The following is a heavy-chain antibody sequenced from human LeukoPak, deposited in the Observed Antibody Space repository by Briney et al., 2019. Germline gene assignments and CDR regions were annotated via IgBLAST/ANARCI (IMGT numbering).Heavy chain of an antibody. D-gene: IGHD1-26*01. CDR1: GYSFTSYW. Sequence: LGESLKISCKGSGYSFTSYWIGWVRQMPGKGLEWMGIIYPGDSDTRCSPSFQGQVTISADKSISTAYLQWSSLKASDTAMYYCARLEWELLAYYYYMDVWGKGTTVTVSS. J-gene: IGHJ6*03. CDR2: IYPGDSDT. V-gene: IGHV5-51*01. CDR3: ARLEWELLAYYYYMDV.